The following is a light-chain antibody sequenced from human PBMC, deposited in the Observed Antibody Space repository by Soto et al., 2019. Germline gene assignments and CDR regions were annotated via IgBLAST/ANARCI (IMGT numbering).Light chain of an antibody. CDR1: QSLSSS. J-gene: IGKJ1*01. CDR2: DAS. CDR3: LQYFRWRT. Sequence: EIVMKQSPATLSVSPGERATLSCRASQSLSSSLAWYQQKRGQAPRLLIYDASTRATDIPARFSGSGSGTEFTLTSSSLQSEDSAVYYCLQYFRWRTFGQGTKVEIK. V-gene: IGKV3-15*01.